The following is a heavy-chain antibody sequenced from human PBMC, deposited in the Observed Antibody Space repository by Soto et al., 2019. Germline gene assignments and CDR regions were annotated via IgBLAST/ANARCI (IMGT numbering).Heavy chain of an antibody. V-gene: IGHV4-59*08. Sequence: TSETLSLTCTVSGASISGYHWGWIRQPPGKGLEWIGYLYYTGSTHYNPSLKSRVTMSVDTSKNQFSLKLNSVTAADPAVYYCARGFAIGWYTYFFDLWGQGPLVTVSS. CDR1: GASISGYH. J-gene: IGHJ4*02. D-gene: IGHD6-19*01. CDR2: LYYTGST. CDR3: ARGFAIGWYTYFFDL.